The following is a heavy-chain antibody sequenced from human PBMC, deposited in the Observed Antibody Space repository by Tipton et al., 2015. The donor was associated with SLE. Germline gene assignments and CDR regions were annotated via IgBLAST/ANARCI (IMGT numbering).Heavy chain of an antibody. CDR1: GASINSNF. J-gene: IGHJ4*02. Sequence: TLSLTCAVSGASINSNFWSWIRQSPGKGLEWIGYIYSGGSTKYNPYFESRVTMSIDTSKNQFSLKLSSVTAADTAVYYCARGFRADNFDYWGQGTLVTVSS. V-gene: IGHV4-59*12. D-gene: IGHD3-10*01. CDR3: ARGFRADNFDY. CDR2: IYSGGST.